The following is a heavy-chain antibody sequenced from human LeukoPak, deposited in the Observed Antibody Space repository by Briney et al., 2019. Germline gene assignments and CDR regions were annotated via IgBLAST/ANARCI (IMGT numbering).Heavy chain of an antibody. CDR1: GYRFTSYW. CDR2: IDPSDSYT. V-gene: IGHV5-10-1*01. CDR3: ASQGVRGVITDAFDI. Sequence: GXXLEISFKGSGYRFTSYWISWGRQMPGKGGGWRGRIDPSDSYTNYSPSFEGHVTISADKSISTAYLQWSSLKASDTAMYYCASQGVRGVITDAFDIWGQGTMVTVSS. J-gene: IGHJ3*02. D-gene: IGHD3-10*01.